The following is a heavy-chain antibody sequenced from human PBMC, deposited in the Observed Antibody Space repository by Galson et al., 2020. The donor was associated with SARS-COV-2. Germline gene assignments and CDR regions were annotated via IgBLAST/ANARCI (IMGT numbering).Heavy chain of an antibody. D-gene: IGHD3-10*01. V-gene: IGHV4-59*01. Sequence: SETLSLTCTVSGGSISSYYWSWIRQPPGKGLEWIGYIYYSGSTNYNPSLKSRVTISVDTSKNQFSLKLSSVTAADTAVYYCARDRILYGSGSYSYYYYGMDVWGQGTTVTVSS. CDR3: ARDRILYGSGSYSYYYYGMDV. CDR1: GGSISSYY. J-gene: IGHJ6*02. CDR2: IYYSGST.